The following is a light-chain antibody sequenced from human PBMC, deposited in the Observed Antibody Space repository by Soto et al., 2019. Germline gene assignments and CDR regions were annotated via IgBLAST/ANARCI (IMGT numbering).Light chain of an antibody. CDR2: QDS. CDR1: KLGDKY. V-gene: IGLV3-1*01. CDR3: QAWDSSLYV. J-gene: IGLJ1*01. Sequence: SYELTQPPSVSGSPGQTASITCSGDKLGDKYACWYQQKPGQSPVLVIYQDSKRPSGIPERFSGSNSGNTATLTISGTQAMDEADYYCQAWDSSLYVFGTGTKVTVL.